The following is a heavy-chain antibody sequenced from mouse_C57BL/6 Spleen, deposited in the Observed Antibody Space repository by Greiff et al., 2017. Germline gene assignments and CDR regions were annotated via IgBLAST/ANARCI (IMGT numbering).Heavy chain of an antibody. Sequence: EVQLVESGGGLVQPKGSLKLSCAASGFSFNTYAMNWVRQAPGKGLEWVARIRSKSNNYATYYADSVKDRFTISRDDSESMLYLQMNNLKTEDTAMYYCVREDYYGSSYSYYFDYWGQGTTLTVSS. CDR2: IRSKSNNYAT. CDR3: VREDYYGSSYSYYFDY. V-gene: IGHV10-1*01. CDR1: GFSFNTYA. J-gene: IGHJ2*01. D-gene: IGHD1-1*01.